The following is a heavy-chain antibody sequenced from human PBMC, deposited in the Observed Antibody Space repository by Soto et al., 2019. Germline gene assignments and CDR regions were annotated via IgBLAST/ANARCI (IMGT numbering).Heavy chain of an antibody. J-gene: IGHJ4*02. CDR1: GGSFSGYY. V-gene: IGHV4-34*01. Sequence: QVQLQQWGAGLLKPSETLSLTCAVYGGSFSGYYWSWIRQPPGKGLEWIGEINHSGSTNYNPSLKSRVTISVDTSKTQFSLKLSSVTAADTAVYYCARLGGNRTFDYWGQGTLVTVSS. CDR3: ARLGGNRTFDY. CDR2: INHSGST. D-gene: IGHD1-26*01.